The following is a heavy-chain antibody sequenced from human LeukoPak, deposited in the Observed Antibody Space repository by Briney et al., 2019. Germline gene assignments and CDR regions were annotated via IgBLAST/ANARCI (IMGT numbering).Heavy chain of an antibody. D-gene: IGHD2-15*01. CDR1: GGSISSYY. J-gene: IGHJ6*02. CDR3: ARGSPLPARVDYYYYGMDV. V-gene: IGHV4-59*01. CDR2: IYYSGST. Sequence: SETLSLTCTVSGGSISSYYWSWIRQPPGKGLEWIGYIYYSGSTNYNPSLKSRVTISVDTSKNQFSLKLSSATAADTAVYYCARGSPLPARVDYYYYGMDVWGQGTTVTVSS.